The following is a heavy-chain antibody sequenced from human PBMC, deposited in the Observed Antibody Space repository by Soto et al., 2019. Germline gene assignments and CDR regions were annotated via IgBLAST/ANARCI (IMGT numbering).Heavy chain of an antibody. CDR2: ISTYNGKT. V-gene: IGHV1-18*01. CDR3: ARLLTEGATYREDAFAL. CDR1: RYTFTSHG. Sequence: QIPLVQSGGEVKTPGASVKVSCTTYRYTFTSHGIAWVRQAPGQGLEWMGWISTYNGKTDYAQKFQGRVTMTADTRTNTVYMELRSLRSDDTAIYYCARLLTEGATYREDAFALWGQGTKVTVSS. J-gene: IGHJ3*01. D-gene: IGHD1-26*01.